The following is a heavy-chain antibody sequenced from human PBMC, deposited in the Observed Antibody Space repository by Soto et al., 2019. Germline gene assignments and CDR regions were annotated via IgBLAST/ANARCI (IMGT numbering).Heavy chain of an antibody. D-gene: IGHD2-21*02. CDR2: ISSESTKI. V-gene: IGHV3-21*01. J-gene: IGHJ4*02. Sequence: EVQLVESGGGLVKPGGSLRLSCAASGFTFSNYSMTWVRQAPGKGLEWVSAISSESTKISYADSVKGRFTISRDNAHSSVFLLMRSLRAEATAVYYGAKVWYTWLLEIDYWGQGSLVTVAS. CDR3: AKVWYTWLLEIDY. CDR1: GFTFSNYS.